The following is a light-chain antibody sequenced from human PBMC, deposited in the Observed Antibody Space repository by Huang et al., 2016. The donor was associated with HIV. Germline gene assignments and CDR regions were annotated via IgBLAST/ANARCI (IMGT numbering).Light chain of an antibody. Sequence: DIQMTQSPSSVSASVGDRVTISCRASQGISTWLAWYEQKPGKAPKLLIYGASSVQSEVPSRFSGSGSGTDFTLTISSLQPEDFATYYCQQADSFPITFGQGTRLEIK. J-gene: IGKJ5*01. CDR3: QQADSFPIT. V-gene: IGKV1-12*01. CDR2: GAS. CDR1: QGISTW.